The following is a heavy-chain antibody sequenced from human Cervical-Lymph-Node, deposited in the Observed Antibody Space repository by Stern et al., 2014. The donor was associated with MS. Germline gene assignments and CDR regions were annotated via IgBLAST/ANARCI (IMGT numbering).Heavy chain of an antibody. V-gene: IGHV2-26*01. CDR3: ARMVVAVAGTVGAFDI. CDR2: LFSNDEK. D-gene: IGHD6-19*01. Sequence: QVTLKESGPVLVKPTETLTLTCTVSGFSLSNARMGVSWIRQPPGKALEWLGQLFSNDEKSYSTSLKSRLTISKDTSKSQVVLTMTNMDPVDTATYYCARMVVAVAGTVGAFDIWGQGTMVTVSS. CDR1: GFSLSNARMG. J-gene: IGHJ3*02.